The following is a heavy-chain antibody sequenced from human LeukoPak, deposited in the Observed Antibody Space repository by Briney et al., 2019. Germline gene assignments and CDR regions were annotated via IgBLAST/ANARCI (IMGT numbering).Heavy chain of an antibody. D-gene: IGHD6-13*01. J-gene: IGHJ4*02. CDR1: GYTFTSYG. CDR3: ARGSGSSWYPAYYSTEYYFDY. CDR2: ISAYNGNT. V-gene: IGHV1-18*01. Sequence: ASVNVSCKASGYTFTSYGISWVRQAPGQGLEWMGWISAYNGNTNYAQKLQGRVTMTTDTSTSTAYMELRSLRSDDTAVYYCARGSGSSWYPAYYSTEYYFDYWGQGTLVTVSS.